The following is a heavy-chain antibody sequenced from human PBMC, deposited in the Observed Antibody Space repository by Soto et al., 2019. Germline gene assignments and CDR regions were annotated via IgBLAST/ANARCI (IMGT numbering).Heavy chain of an antibody. J-gene: IGHJ3*02. CDR1: GFSFSSYA. D-gene: IGHD6-13*01. CDR3: AKDLGYTSSWYYALHI. Sequence: RRLSCVGSGFSFSSYAMNWVRQAPGQGLEWVSGISGSGGTTFYADSVKGRFTISRDNSKNTLYLQMNSLRAEDTAVYYCAKDLGYTSSWYYALHIWGQGTMVTVSS. V-gene: IGHV3-23*01. CDR2: ISGSGGTT.